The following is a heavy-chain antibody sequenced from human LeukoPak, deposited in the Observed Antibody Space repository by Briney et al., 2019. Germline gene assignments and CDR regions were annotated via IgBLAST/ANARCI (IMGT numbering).Heavy chain of an antibody. D-gene: IGHD3-10*01. CDR3: GNLWFGGLPIDY. J-gene: IGHJ4*02. Sequence: LSGGSLRLSCAASGFTFSSYWMSWVRQAPGKGLEWVANIKQDGSEKYYVDSVKGRFTISRDNAKNSLYLQMNSLRAEDTAVYYCGNLWFGGLPIDYWGQGTLGTVSS. CDR2: IKQDGSEK. V-gene: IGHV3-7*01. CDR1: GFTFSSYW.